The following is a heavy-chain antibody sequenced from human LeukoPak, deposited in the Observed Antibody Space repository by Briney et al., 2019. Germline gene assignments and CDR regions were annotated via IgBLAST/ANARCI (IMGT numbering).Heavy chain of an antibody. J-gene: IGHJ5*02. D-gene: IGHD2-2*01. CDR2: IYNTGRT. V-gene: IGHV4-61*01. Sequence: SETLSLTCSVSGGSVRSTSYYWSWIRQSPGKGLEWIGYIYNTGRTNYNASLNSRVTISLDTSKNQFSLKLSFLTAADTAMYYCASLYCTRTSCYFLDPWGQGTLVIVSS. CDR3: ASLYCTRTSCYFLDP. CDR1: GGSVRSTSYY.